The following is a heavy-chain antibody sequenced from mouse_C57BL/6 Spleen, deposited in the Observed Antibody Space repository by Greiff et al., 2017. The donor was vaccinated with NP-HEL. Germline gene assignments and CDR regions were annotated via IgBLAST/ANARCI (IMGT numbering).Heavy chain of an antibody. V-gene: IGHV5-16*01. CDR2: INYDGRST. D-gene: IGHD1-3*01. Sequence: EVMLVESEGGLVQPGSSMKLSCTASGFTFSDYYMAWVRQVPGKGLEWVAKINYDGRSTYYLDSLKSRFIISRDNAKNILYLQMSSLKSEDTATYYCARDMGELMAMDYWGQGPSVTVSS. CDR1: GFTFSDYY. CDR3: ARDMGELMAMDY. J-gene: IGHJ4*01.